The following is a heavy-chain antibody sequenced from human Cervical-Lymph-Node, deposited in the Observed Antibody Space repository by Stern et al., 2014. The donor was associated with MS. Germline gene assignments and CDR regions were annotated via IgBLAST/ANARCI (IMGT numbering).Heavy chain of an antibody. CDR3: ARSLFTWDYFDY. CDR1: GYTFTSYG. D-gene: IGHD2-21*01. Sequence: VQLVESGDEVKKPGASVKVSCKASGYTFTSYGISWVRQAPGQGLEWMGWISAYNGNTNYAQKRQGRGTMTTDTSTSTAYMELRSLRSDDTAVYYCARSLFTWDYFDYWGQGTLVTVSS. CDR2: ISAYNGNT. V-gene: IGHV1-18*01. J-gene: IGHJ4*02.